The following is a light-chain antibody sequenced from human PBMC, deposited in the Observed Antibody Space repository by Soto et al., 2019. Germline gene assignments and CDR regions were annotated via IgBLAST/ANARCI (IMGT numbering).Light chain of an antibody. CDR1: QFVSSTY. J-gene: IGKJ1*01. V-gene: IGKV3-20*01. CDR3: QQFHHSPWT. CDR2: DAF. Sequence: EVVLAQSPGTLCLSPGARATLSCRASQFVSSTYLAWYQQRPGQTPRLLIYDAFNRATGIPARFSGRGSGTEFTLTISGLQSEDFAVYYCQQFHHSPWTFGQGTKGDIK.